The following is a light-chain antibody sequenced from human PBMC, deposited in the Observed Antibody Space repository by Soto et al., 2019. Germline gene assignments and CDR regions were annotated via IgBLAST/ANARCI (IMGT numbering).Light chain of an antibody. J-gene: IGKJ1*01. Sequence: DIVMTQSPDSLAVSLGERATIHCKSSQSILFTSDNKNYLAWYQQKSGQPPRLLIYWASTRESGVPDRFSVRGSGTDFSLTISSLEAEDVAVYYCQQHYTTPRTFGQWTKVEIK. CDR1: QSILFTSDNKNY. CDR3: QQHYTTPRT. CDR2: WAS. V-gene: IGKV4-1*01.